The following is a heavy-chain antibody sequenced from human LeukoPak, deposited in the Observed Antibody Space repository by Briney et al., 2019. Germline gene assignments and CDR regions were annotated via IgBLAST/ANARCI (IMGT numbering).Heavy chain of an antibody. D-gene: IGHD3-10*01. CDR1: GGSISSGDYY. Sequence: SQTLSLTCTVSGGSISSGDYYWSWIRQPPGEGLEWIGYIYNSGSTYYNPSLKSRVSISVDTSKNQFSLKLSSVTAADTAVYYCARVGSGSFDYWGQGTLVTVSS. CDR3: ARVGSGSFDY. V-gene: IGHV4-30-4*01. CDR2: IYNSGST. J-gene: IGHJ4*02.